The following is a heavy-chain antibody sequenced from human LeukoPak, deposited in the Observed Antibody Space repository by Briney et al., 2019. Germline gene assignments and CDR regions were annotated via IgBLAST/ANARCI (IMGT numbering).Heavy chain of an antibody. J-gene: IGHJ4*02. CDR1: GFPFSASA. Sequence: GGSLRLSCAASGFPFSASAMTWVRQAPGKGLEWGSHILSTGTIYYADSVRGRFTISRDNSKNTLYLLMNSLRAEDTAVYYCARDFDMGITPGDDFDFWGQGTLVTVSS. V-gene: IGHV3-23*01. CDR3: ARDFDMGITPGDDFDF. CDR2: ILSTGTI. D-gene: IGHD3-9*01.